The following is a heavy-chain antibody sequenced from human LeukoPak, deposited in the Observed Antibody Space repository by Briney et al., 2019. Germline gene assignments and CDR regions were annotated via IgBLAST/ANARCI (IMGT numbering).Heavy chain of an antibody. J-gene: IGHJ4*02. Sequence: PGESLKTSCQASGYTFTNYWIGWVRQMPGKGLEWMGIIYPGDSDTRYSPSFQGQVTISADKSISAAYLQWNSLKASDTAMYYCARRWYFGSEKYYAFDYWGQGTLVTVSS. CDR3: ARRWYFGSEKYYAFDY. D-gene: IGHD3-10*01. CDR2: IYPGDSDT. V-gene: IGHV5-51*01. CDR1: GYTFTNYW.